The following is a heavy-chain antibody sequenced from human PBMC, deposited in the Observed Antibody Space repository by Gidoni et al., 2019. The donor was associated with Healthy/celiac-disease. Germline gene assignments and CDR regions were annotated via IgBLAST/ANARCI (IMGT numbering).Heavy chain of an antibody. CDR2: IYYSGST. V-gene: IGHV4-39*01. D-gene: IGHD3-9*01. Sequence: QLQPQESGPGLVKPSETLSLTCTVHGRSISSCSYYWGWIRQPPGKGLEWSGSIYYSGSTYYNQCLKSRVTISVDTSKNQFSLKLSSVTAADTAVYYCARVIEDYDILAGYAYYFDYWGQGTLVTVSS. J-gene: IGHJ4*02. CDR3: ARVIEDYDILAGYAYYFDY. CDR1: GRSISSCSYY.